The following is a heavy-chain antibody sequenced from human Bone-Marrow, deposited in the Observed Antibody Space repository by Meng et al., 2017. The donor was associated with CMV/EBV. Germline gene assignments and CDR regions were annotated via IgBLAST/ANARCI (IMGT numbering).Heavy chain of an antibody. CDR2: ISPSGVRT. D-gene: IGHD6-19*01. J-gene: IGHJ4*02. V-gene: IGHV3-23*01. CDR3: AKDHVAVTGIGPLFDS. CDR1: GFNFANYA. Sequence: WGSLRLSCAASGFNFANYAMTWVRQAPGKGLEWVSTISPSGVRTHYADSVKGRFSISRDISKGTLFLEMSSLRAEDTAVYYCAKDHVAVTGIGPLFDSWGQGALVTVSS.